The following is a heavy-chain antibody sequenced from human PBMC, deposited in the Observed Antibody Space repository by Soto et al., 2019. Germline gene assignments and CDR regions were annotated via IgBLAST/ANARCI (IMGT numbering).Heavy chain of an antibody. Sequence: GGSLRLSCAASGFTFSSYAMHWVRQAPGKGLEWVAVISYDGSNKYYADSVKGRFTISRDNSKNTLYLQMNSLRAEATAVYYSAGDGRGGNLANYFDYGAQGTRVTVSS. CDR2: ISYDGSNK. V-gene: IGHV3-30-3*01. CDR3: AGDGRGGNLANYFDY. D-gene: IGHD1-1*01. J-gene: IGHJ4*02. CDR1: GFTFSSYA.